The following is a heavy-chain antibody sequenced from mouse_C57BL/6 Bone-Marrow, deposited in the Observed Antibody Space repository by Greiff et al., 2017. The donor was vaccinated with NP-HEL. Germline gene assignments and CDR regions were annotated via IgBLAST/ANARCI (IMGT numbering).Heavy chain of an antibody. V-gene: IGHV2-2*01. J-gene: IGHJ4*01. CDR1: GFSLTSYG. CDR3: ARKGAMVTTYYAMDY. Sequence: VMLVESGPGLVQPSQSLSITCTVSGFSLTSYGVHWVRQSPGKGLEWLGVIWSGGSTDYNAAFISRLSISKDNSKSQVFFKMNSLQADDTAIYYCARKGAMVTTYYAMDYWGQGTSVTVSS. D-gene: IGHD2-2*01. CDR2: IWSGGST.